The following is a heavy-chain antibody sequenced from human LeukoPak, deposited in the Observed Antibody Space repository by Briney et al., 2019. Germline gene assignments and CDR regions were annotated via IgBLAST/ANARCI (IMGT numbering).Heavy chain of an antibody. CDR2: INPSGGST. Sequence: GASVKVSCKASGYTITSYYMHWVRQAPGQGLEWMGIINPSGGSTSYAQKFQGRVTMTRDTSTSTVYMELSSLRSEDTAVYYCARDLSGTHAFDIWGQGTMVTVSS. J-gene: IGHJ3*02. CDR1: GYTITSYY. CDR3: ARDLSGTHAFDI. V-gene: IGHV1-46*01. D-gene: IGHD5-12*01.